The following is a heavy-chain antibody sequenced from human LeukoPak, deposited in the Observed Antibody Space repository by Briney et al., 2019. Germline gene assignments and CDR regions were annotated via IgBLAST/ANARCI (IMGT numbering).Heavy chain of an antibody. D-gene: IGHD4-23*01. J-gene: IGHJ4*02. CDR2: IYHSGST. V-gene: IGHV4-30-2*01. Sequence: SETLSLTCAVSGGSISSGGYSWSWIRQPPGKGLEWIGYIYHSGSTYYNPSLKSRVTISVDRSKNRFSLKLSSVTAADTAVYYCARTNFYGGNSNFDYWGQGTLVTVSS. CDR3: ARTNFYGGNSNFDY. CDR1: GGSISSGGYS.